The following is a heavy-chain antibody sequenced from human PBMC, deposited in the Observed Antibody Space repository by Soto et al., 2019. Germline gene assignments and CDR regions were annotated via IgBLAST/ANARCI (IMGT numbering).Heavy chain of an antibody. J-gene: IGHJ4*02. CDR1: GGSISSSNYY. D-gene: IGHD2-15*01. Sequence: SETLSLTCTVSGGSISSSNYYWGWIRQSPGKGLEWIGSIYYSGSTYYNPSLKSRVTISVDTSKNQFSLKLSSVTAADTAVYYCARRGAVAATTYDYWGQGTLVTVSS. CDR2: IYYSGST. CDR3: ARRGAVAATTYDY. V-gene: IGHV4-39*01.